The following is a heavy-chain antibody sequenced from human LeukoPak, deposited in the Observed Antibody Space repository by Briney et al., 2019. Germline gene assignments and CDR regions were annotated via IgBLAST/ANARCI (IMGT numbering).Heavy chain of an antibody. CDR1: GGSISSYY. CDR3: ARGCSSASCYYYYGMDV. Sequence: PSETLSLTCTVSGGSISSYYWSWIRQPAGKGLEWIGRIYTSGSTNYNPSLKSRVTMSGDTSKNQFSLKLSSVTAADTAVYYCARGCSSASCYYYYGMDVWGQGTTVTVSS. D-gene: IGHD2-2*01. CDR2: IYTSGST. V-gene: IGHV4-4*07. J-gene: IGHJ6*02.